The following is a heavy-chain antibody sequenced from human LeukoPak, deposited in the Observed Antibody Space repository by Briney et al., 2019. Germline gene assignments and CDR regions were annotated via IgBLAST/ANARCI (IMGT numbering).Heavy chain of an antibody. CDR3: ARDNYGGEWSLGY. Sequence: ASMKVSCKTSGYTFTGYYIHWVRQAPGQGLEWMGWVNPNNGGTNYAQKFQGRVTMTSDTSISTAYMELSRLRSDDTAVYYCARDNYGGEWSLGYWGQGTLVTVSS. CDR2: VNPNNGGT. J-gene: IGHJ4*02. CDR1: GYTFTGYY. D-gene: IGHD4-23*01. V-gene: IGHV1-2*02.